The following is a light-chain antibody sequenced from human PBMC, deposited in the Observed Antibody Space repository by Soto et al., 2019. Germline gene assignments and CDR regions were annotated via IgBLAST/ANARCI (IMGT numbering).Light chain of an antibody. CDR2: DDD. Sequence: SYELXXXPSVSVAPGRAARVTCGGSNIVGYXXXXXXXXXXXXXXXXXYDDDVRPSGIPERFSGSNSGNTATLTISRVEAGDEADYYCQIWDSDSDHYVFGSGTKVTVL. V-gene: IGLV3-21*02. CDR3: QIWDSDSDHYV. CDR1: NIVGYX. J-gene: IGLJ1*01.